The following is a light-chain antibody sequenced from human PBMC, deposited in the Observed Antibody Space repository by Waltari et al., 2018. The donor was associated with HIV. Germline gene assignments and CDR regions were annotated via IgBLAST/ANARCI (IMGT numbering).Light chain of an antibody. J-gene: IGLJ2*01. CDR2: GRN. CDR1: SLRSYY. V-gene: IGLV3-19*01. CDR3: HSRDSSGFHVV. Sequence: SSDLTQDPSVSVALGQTVRLTCQGDSLRSYYASWYQHKPGQAPFVVCFGRNNRPSGSPDRFSGSSSGNTASLTITGAQAEDEADYYCHSRDSSGFHVVVGGGTKVTVL.